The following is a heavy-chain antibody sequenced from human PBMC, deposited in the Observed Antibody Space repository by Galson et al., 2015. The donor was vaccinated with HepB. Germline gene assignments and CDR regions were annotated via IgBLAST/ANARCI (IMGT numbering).Heavy chain of an antibody. CDR2: ISGSGGST. D-gene: IGHD1-14*01. CDR1: GFIFSSYA. Sequence: SLRLSCAASGFIFSSYAMSWVRQAPGKGLEWVSTISGSGGSTYYADSVKGRFTISRDNSKNTLYLHMISLRAEDTALYYCAKYLYSSGTYYYYYSYMNVWGKGTTVTVSS. CDR3: AKYLYSSGTYYYYYSYMNV. J-gene: IGHJ6*03. V-gene: IGHV3-23*01.